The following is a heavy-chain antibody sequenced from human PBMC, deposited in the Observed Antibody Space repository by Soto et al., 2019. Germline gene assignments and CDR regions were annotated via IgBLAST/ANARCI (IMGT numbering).Heavy chain of an antibody. Sequence: QVQLQESGPGLVKPSQTLSLTCTVSGGSISSGDYFWSWIRQPPGKGLEWIGYIYYSGSTYYNPSLQSRVTLAVDPSKNQFSLKLGSVTAADTAVYYCARVKAGVVYWGQGTLVTVFS. J-gene: IGHJ4*02. V-gene: IGHV4-30-4*01. CDR1: GGSISSGDYF. CDR3: ARVKAGVVY. D-gene: IGHD6-13*01. CDR2: IYYSGST.